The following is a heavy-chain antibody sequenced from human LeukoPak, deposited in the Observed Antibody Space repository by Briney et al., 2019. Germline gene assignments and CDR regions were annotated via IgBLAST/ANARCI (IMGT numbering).Heavy chain of an antibody. V-gene: IGHV1-2*02. D-gene: IGHD3-22*01. CDR3: ARALHYYDSSGYYGWFDP. J-gene: IGHJ5*02. Sequence: ASVKVSCKASRYTFTGYYIHWVRQAPGQGLEWMGWINPNSGGTNYAQKFQGRVTMTRDTSISTAYMELSRLRSDDTAVYYCARALHYYDSSGYYGWFDPWGQGTLVTVSS. CDR1: RYTFTGYY. CDR2: INPNSGGT.